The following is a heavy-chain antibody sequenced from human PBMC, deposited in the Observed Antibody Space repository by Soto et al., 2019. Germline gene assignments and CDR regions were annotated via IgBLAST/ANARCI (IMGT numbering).Heavy chain of an antibody. V-gene: IGHV1-58*02. D-gene: IGHD6-19*01. J-gene: IGHJ3*02. CDR3: AAAIAVAGTGAFDI. CDR2: IVVGSGNT. Sequence: SVKVSCKASGFTFTSSAMQWVRQARGQRLEWIGWIVVGSGNTNYAQKFQERVTITRDMSTSTAYMELSSLRSEDTAVYYCAAAIAVAGTGAFDIWGQGTMVTVSS. CDR1: GFTFTSSA.